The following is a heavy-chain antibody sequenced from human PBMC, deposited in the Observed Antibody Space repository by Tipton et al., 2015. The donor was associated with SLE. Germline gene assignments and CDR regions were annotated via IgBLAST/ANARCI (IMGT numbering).Heavy chain of an antibody. V-gene: IGHV4-39*07. CDR3: ATGHFDF. J-gene: IGHJ5*01. D-gene: IGHD1-1*01. Sequence: GLVKPSETLSLICTASGDSISANSYHWGWVRQPPGKGLEWIGNVYYSGSTYYNPSLRSRVAVSMDTSRNQFSLRLKSVTAADTAVYYCATGHFDFWGQGRLVTVSS. CDR1: GDSISANSYH. CDR2: VYYSGST.